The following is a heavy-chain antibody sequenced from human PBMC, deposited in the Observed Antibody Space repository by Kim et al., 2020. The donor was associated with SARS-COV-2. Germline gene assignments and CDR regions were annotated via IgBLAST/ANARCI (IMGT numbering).Heavy chain of an antibody. V-gene: IGHV4-34*01. J-gene: IGHJ3*02. CDR3: ARLGITMVRGAHDAFDI. D-gene: IGHD3-10*01. CDR1: GGSFSGYY. Sequence: SETLSLTCAVYGGSFSGYYWSWIRQPPGKGLEWIGEINHSGSTNYNPSLKSRVTISVDTSKNQFSLKLSSVTAADTAVYYCARLGITMVRGAHDAFDIWGQGTMVTVSS. CDR2: INHSGST.